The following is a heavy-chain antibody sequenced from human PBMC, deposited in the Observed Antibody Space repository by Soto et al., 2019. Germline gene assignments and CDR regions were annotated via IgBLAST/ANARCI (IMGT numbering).Heavy chain of an antibody. CDR1: GFSLSSSGVG. CDR3: AHRPVDCSGGICYSGYYFDY. CDR2: IYWNDDK. V-gene: IGHV2-5*01. J-gene: IGHJ4*02. Sequence: QITLKESGPTLVKPTQTLTLTCTFSGFSLSSSGVGVGWIRQPPGKALEWLALIYWNDDKRYSPSLKSRLTITKDTPKNQVVLTMTNMDPVDTATYYCAHRPVDCSGGICYSGYYFDYWGQGTLVTVSS. D-gene: IGHD2-15*01.